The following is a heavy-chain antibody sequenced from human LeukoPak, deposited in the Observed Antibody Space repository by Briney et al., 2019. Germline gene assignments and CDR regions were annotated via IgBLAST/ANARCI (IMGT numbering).Heavy chain of an antibody. CDR1: GGSVSSGSYY. D-gene: IGHD3-3*01. J-gene: IGHJ6*02. CDR3: SAGVVRPNGVPYYHGMDV. V-gene: IGHV4-61*01. Sequence: SETLSLTCTVSGGSVSSGSYYWSWIRQSPGKGLEWIGYIYYSGNTNYNPSLKSRVTISVDTSKSQFSLKLSSVTAADTAVYYCSAGVVRPNGVPYYHGMDVWGQGTTVTVSS. CDR2: IYYSGNT.